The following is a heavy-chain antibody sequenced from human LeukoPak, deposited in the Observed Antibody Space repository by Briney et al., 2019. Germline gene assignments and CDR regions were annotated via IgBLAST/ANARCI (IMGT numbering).Heavy chain of an antibody. J-gene: IGHJ2*01. V-gene: IGHV4-61*02. CDR1: GGSISSGTYF. CDR2: IYTSGST. CDR3: ARVSSSWYQDWYFDL. Sequence: PSETLSLTCTVSGGSISSGTYFWNWIRQPAGKGLEWIGRIYTSGSTNYNPSLKSRVTISVDTSKNQFSLKLSSVTAADTAVYYCARVSSSWYQDWYFDLWGRGTLVTVSS. D-gene: IGHD6-13*01.